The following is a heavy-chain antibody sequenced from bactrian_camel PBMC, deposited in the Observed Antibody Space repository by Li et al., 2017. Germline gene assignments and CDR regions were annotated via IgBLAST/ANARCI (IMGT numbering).Heavy chain of an antibody. J-gene: IGHJ6*01. D-gene: IGHD1*01. V-gene: IGHV3S53*01. CDR3: AADVRWDCNAGSWLSDPRHTPEFGY. CDR2: IDSDGTT. CDR1: GYTSSSKC. Sequence: VQLVESGGGSVRPGGSLTLSCVAPGYTSSSKCIGWFRQAPGKEREVVAAIDSDGTTSYADSVKGRFTISQDYAKNTVYLQMDSLRPEDTAMYYCAADVRWDCNAGSWLSDPRHTPEFGYWGQGTQVTVS.